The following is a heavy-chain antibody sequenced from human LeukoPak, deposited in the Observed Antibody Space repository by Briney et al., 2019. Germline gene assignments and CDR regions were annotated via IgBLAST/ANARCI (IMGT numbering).Heavy chain of an antibody. CDR1: GFTFDDYA. D-gene: IGHD1-26*01. Sequence: GRSLRLSCAASGFTFDDYAMHWVRQAPGKGLEWVSGISWNSGSIGYADSVKGRFTISRDNAKNSLYLQMNSLRAEDTAVYYCARGESGYYYNGYWGQGTLLTVSS. J-gene: IGHJ4*02. CDR3: ARGESGYYYNGY. CDR2: ISWNSGSI. V-gene: IGHV3-9*01.